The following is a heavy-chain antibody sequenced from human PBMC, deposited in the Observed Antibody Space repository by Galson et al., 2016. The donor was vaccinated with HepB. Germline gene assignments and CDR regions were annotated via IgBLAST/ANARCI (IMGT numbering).Heavy chain of an antibody. CDR1: GDSVSSNSAA. V-gene: IGHV6-1*01. CDR2: TYYRSKWYN. D-gene: IGHD3-9*01. Sequence: CATSGDSVSSNSAAWNWIRQSPSRGLEWLGRTYYRSKWYNDYAVSVESRITINPDTSKNQVSLQLNSVTPEDTAVYYCARERLRYFDWLRNRYYYYGMDVWGQGTTVTVSS. J-gene: IGHJ6*02. CDR3: ARERLRYFDWLRNRYYYYGMDV.